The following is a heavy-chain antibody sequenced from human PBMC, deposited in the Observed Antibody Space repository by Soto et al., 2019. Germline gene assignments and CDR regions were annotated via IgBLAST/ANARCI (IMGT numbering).Heavy chain of an antibody. CDR1: GFTFSSYA. CDR2: ISGSGGST. CDR3: AKEGLGYCSGGSCHPGGFDP. V-gene: IGHV3-23*01. Sequence: QPGGSLRLSCAASGFTFSSYAMSWVRQAPGKGLEWVSAISGSGGSTYYADSVKGRFTISRDNSKNTLYLQMNSLRAEDTAVYYCAKEGLGYCSGGSCHPGGFDPWGQGTLVTVSS. D-gene: IGHD2-15*01. J-gene: IGHJ5*02.